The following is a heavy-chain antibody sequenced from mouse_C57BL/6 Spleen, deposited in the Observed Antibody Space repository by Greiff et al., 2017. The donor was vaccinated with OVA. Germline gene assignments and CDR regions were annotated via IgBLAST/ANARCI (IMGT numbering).Heavy chain of an antibody. CDR2: IDPENGDT. Sequence: EVQLQQSGAELVRPGASVKLSCTASGFNIKDDYMHWVKQRPEQGLEWIGWIDPENGDTEYASKFQGKATITADTSSNTAYLQLSSLTSEDTAVYYCTTRSTMGPFAYWGQGTLVTVSA. V-gene: IGHV14-4*01. D-gene: IGHD2-1*01. CDR3: TTRSTMGPFAY. J-gene: IGHJ3*01. CDR1: GFNIKDDY.